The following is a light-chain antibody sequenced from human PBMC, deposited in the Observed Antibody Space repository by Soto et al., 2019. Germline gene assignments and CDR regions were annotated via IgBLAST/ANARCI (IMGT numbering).Light chain of an antibody. Sequence: AIRMTQSPSSFSASTGDRVTITCRASQGISSYLAWYQQKPGKAPKLLIYAASSLQSGVPSRFSGSGSGTDFTLTISSLQPEDSATYYCQQTYSARGFGQGTKVDIK. CDR2: AAS. CDR3: QQTYSARG. CDR1: QGISSY. V-gene: IGKV1-8*01. J-gene: IGKJ1*01.